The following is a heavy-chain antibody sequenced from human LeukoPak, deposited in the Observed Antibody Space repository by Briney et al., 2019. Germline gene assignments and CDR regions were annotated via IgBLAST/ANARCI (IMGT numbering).Heavy chain of an antibody. CDR1: GYTFAGYY. CDR3: ARGYDFWSGYCLFDY. J-gene: IGHJ4*02. CDR2: INPNSGGT. Sequence: ASVKVSCKASGYTFAGYYMHWVRQAPGQGLEWMGWINPNSGGTNYAQKFQGRVTMTRDTSISTAYMELSRLRSDDTAVYYCARGYDFWSGYCLFDYWGQGTLVTVSS. V-gene: IGHV1-2*02. D-gene: IGHD3-3*01.